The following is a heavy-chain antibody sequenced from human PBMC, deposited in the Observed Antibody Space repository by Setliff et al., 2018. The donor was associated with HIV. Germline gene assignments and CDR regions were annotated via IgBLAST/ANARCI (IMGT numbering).Heavy chain of an antibody. CDR1: GGSFTSRSYY. CDR2: IFYSGIT. V-gene: IGHV4-39*01. CDR3: ARSKTFYDFWGGYYTHGAFKI. Sequence: ETLSLTCTVSGGSFTSRSYYWGWIRQPPGKGLEWIGSIFYSGITYYNPSLKSRVTISVDTSKNQFSMNLTSVTAADTAVYYCARSKTFYDFWGGYYTHGAFKIWGLGTMVTVSS. D-gene: IGHD3-3*01. J-gene: IGHJ3*02.